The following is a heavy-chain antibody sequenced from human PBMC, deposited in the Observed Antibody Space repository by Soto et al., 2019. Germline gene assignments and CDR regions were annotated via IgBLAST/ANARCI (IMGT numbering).Heavy chain of an antibody. V-gene: IGHV1-18*01. J-gene: IGHJ4*02. CDR1: GYTFSSYG. CDR3: ARDTDYYGSGSSST. Sequence: GASVKVSCKSSGYTFSSYGISWLRQAPGQGLEWMGWISAYNGNTNYAQKLQGRVTMTTDTSTSTAYMELRSLRSDDTAVYYCARDTDYYGSGSSSTWGQGTLVTVSS. D-gene: IGHD3-10*01. CDR2: ISAYNGNT.